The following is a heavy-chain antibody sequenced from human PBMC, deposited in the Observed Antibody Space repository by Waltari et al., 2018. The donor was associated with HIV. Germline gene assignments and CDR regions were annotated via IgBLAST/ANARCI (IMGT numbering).Heavy chain of an antibody. J-gene: IGHJ5*02. CDR2: ISSSSSYI. V-gene: IGHV3-21*01. CDR1: GFTLSSYS. Sequence: EVQLVESGGGLVKPGGSLRHSCAASGFTLSSYSMHWVRQAPGKGLEWVSSISSSSSYIYYADSVKGRFTISRDNAKNSLYLQMNSLRAEDTAVYYGAREGVRGMDNWFDPWGQGTLVTVSS. CDR3: AREGVRGMDNWFDP. D-gene: IGHD3-10*01.